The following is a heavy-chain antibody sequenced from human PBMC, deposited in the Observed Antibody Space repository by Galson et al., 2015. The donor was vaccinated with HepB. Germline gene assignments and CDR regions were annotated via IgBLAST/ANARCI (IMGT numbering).Heavy chain of an antibody. Sequence: SVKVSCKASGGTFSSYAISWVRQAPGQGLEWMGGIIPIFGTANYAQKFQGRVTITADESTSTAYMELSSLRSEDTAVYYCARDLGPQTYCGGDCYSGAFDIWGQGTMVTVSS. CDR2: IIPIFGTA. CDR1: GGTFSSYA. J-gene: IGHJ3*02. CDR3: ARDLGPQTYCGGDCYSGAFDI. V-gene: IGHV1-69*13. D-gene: IGHD2-21*01.